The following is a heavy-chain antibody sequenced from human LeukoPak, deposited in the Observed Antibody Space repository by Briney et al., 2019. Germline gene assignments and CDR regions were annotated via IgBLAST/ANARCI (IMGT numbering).Heavy chain of an antibody. CDR2: IYYSGST. D-gene: IGHD3-16*02. J-gene: IGHJ3*02. Sequence: KPSETLSLTCTVSGGSISSSSYYWSWIRQPPGKGLEWIGYIYYSGSTNYNPSLKSRVTISVDTSKNQFSLKLSSVTAADTAVYYCASSPLRLGELSLWYDDAFDIWGQGTMVTVSS. CDR3: ASSPLRLGELSLWYDDAFDI. V-gene: IGHV4-61*01. CDR1: GGSISSSSYY.